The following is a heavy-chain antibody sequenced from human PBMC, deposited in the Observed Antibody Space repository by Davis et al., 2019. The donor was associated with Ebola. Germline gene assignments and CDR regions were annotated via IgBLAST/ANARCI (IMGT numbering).Heavy chain of an antibody. CDR3: ARGYYDGRGWFDP. V-gene: IGHV4-39*07. D-gene: IGHD3-3*01. J-gene: IGHJ5*02. Sequence: MPSETLSLTCTVSGGSIISSSSYWGWIRQPPRKGLEWIGSIYYSGITYYNPSLKSRVTISVDTSKNQFSLKLRSVTAADTAVYYCARGYYDGRGWFDPWGQGTLVTVSS. CDR1: GGSIISSSSY. CDR2: IYYSGIT.